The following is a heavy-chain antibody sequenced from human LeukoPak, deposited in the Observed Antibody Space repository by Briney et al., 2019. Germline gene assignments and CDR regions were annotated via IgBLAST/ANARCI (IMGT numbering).Heavy chain of an antibody. J-gene: IGHJ6*03. D-gene: IGHD3-10*01. CDR2: AVPVFATP. V-gene: IGHV1-69*05. CDR1: GDTFTTYG. Sequence: GASVKVSCKASGDTFTTYGLNWVRQAPGQGLEWMGGAVPVFATPNSAQKFQGRVTFTTDESRNTLYMELSSLRSEDTAVYYCVRAVINYGLDSYYYLDVWGRGTTVTVSS. CDR3: VRAVINYGLDSYYYLDV.